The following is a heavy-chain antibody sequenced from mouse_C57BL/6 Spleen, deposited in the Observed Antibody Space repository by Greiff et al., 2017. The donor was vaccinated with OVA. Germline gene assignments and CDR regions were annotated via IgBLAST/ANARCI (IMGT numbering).Heavy chain of an antibody. CDR3: ARDYGSSYGFAY. CDR1: GYTFTSYW. V-gene: IGHV1-55*01. CDR2: IYPGSGST. D-gene: IGHD1-1*01. Sequence: VQLQQPGAELVKPGASVKMSCKASGYTFTSYWITWLKQRPGQGLEWIGDIYPGSGSTNYNEKFKSKATLTVDTSSSTAYMQLSSLTSEDSAVYYCARDYGSSYGFAYWGQGTLVTVSA. J-gene: IGHJ3*01.